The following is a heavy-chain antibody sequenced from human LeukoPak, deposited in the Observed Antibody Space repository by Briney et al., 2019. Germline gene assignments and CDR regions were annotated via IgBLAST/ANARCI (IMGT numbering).Heavy chain of an antibody. CDR1: GGSISSYY. V-gene: IGHV4-4*07. CDR2: IYTSGST. CDR3: ARATYYDFWSSSWFDP. J-gene: IGHJ5*02. D-gene: IGHD3-3*01. Sequence: SETLSLTCTVSGGSISSYYWSWIRQPAGKGLEWIGRIYTSGSTNYNPSLKSRVTMSVDTSKNQFSLKLSSVTAADTAVYYCARATYYDFWSSSWFDPWGQGTLVTVSS.